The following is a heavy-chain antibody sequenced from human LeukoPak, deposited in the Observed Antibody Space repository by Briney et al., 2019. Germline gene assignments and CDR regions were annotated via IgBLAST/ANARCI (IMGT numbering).Heavy chain of an antibody. Sequence: GGSLRLSCAASGFTFSSYHMHWVRQAPGRGLEGLTVKGNAGGGQHCGDSVKGRFTISRDNSKNTLFLQMNSVTAEDTAVYYCAREVYSPFRGDYFDNWGRGSLVTVSS. V-gene: IGHV3-33*01. CDR2: KGNAGGGQ. CDR3: AREVYSPFRGDYFDN. J-gene: IGHJ4*02. CDR1: GFTFSSYH. D-gene: IGHD5-12*01.